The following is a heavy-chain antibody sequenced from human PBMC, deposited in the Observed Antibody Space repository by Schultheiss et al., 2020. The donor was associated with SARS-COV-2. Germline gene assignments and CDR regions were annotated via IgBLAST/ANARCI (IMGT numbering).Heavy chain of an antibody. J-gene: IGHJ4*02. CDR2: ILHDGSQK. D-gene: IGHD3-10*01. V-gene: IGHV3-33*08. Sequence: GGSLRLSCAASGFTFSSYAMSWVRQAPGKGLEWVTIILHDGSQKYYADSVKGRFIISRDNSKNTVYLQIDNLRAEDTAVYYCARAEVYGSGLSDYWGQGTLVTVSS. CDR1: GFTFSSYA. CDR3: ARAEVYGSGLSDY.